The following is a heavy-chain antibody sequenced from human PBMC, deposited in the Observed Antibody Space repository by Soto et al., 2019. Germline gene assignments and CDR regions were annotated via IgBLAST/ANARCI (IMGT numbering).Heavy chain of an antibody. Sequence: ASVKVSCKXSGYTFTSYAMHWVRQAPGQRLEWMGWINAGNGNTKYSQKFQGRVTITRDTSASTAYMELSSLRSEDTAVYYCARHPQNYDFWSGYYYGMDVWGQGTTVTVSS. CDR2: INAGNGNT. CDR3: ARHPQNYDFWSGYYYGMDV. CDR1: GYTFTSYA. D-gene: IGHD3-3*01. V-gene: IGHV1-3*01. J-gene: IGHJ6*02.